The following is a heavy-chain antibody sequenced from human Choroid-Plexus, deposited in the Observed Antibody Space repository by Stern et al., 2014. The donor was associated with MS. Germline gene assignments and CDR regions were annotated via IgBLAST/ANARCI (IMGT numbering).Heavy chain of an antibody. V-gene: IGHV3-30*18. J-gene: IGHJ5*02. CDR3: AKDRHYLTYFFDH. D-gene: IGHD2/OR15-2a*01. CDR1: GFTFGSCA. Sequence: MQLVESGGGVVQPGRPLRLSCVASGFTFGSCAMHWVRQAPGKGLAWVAGVSYDGSNKYYADSVKGRFTISRDNSQNTLYMQMSSLRPEDTAVYYCAKDRHYLTYFFDHWGQGSLVTVSS. CDR2: VSYDGSNK.